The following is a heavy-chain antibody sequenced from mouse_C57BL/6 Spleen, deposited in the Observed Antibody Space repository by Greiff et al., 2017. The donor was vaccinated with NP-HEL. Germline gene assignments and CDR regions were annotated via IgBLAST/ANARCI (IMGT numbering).Heavy chain of an antibody. CDR3: ARSDDGYYGGYYFDY. J-gene: IGHJ2*01. D-gene: IGHD2-3*01. Sequence: VQLQQSGAELVRPGTSVKVSCKASGYAFTNYLIEWVKQRPGQGLEWIGVINPGSGGNNYNEKFKGKATLTADKSSSTAYMQLSSLTSEDAAVYFCARSDDGYYGGYYFDYWGQSTTLTVSS. CDR1: GYAFTNYL. CDR2: INPGSGGN. V-gene: IGHV1-54*01.